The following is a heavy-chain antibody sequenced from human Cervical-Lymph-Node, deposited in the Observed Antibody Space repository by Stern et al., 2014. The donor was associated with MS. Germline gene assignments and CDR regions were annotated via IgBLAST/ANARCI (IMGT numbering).Heavy chain of an antibody. Sequence: EVQLEESGAELKMPGESLKISCQASGYSFASFYIGWMRQMPGKGMEWVGSIWPGTSAPKYSPALQGRVTISVDQSTRTTYLQWSSLVAPDTAMYYCARRSGGRFVLDFWGQGTQVTVSS. CDR2: IWPGTSAP. CDR3: ARRSGGRFVLDF. CDR1: GYSFASFY. J-gene: IGHJ4*02. D-gene: IGHD3/OR15-3a*01. V-gene: IGHV5-51*01.